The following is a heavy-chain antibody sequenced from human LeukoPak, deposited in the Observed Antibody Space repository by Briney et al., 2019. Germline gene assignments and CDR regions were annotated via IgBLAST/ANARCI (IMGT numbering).Heavy chain of an antibody. V-gene: IGHV3-23*01. J-gene: IGHJ3*02. D-gene: IGHD3-22*01. CDR1: GFTFGSYA. Sequence: GGSLRLSCAASGFTFGSYAMSWVRQAPGKGLEWVSAISGSGGSTYYADSVKGRFTISRDNSKNTLYLQMNSLRAEDTAVYYCAKLMIVVVITNSDAFDIWGQGTMVTVSS. CDR2: ISGSGGST. CDR3: AKLMIVVVITNSDAFDI.